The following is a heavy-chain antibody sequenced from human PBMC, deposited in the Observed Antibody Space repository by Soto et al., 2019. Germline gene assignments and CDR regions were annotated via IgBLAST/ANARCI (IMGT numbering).Heavy chain of an antibody. CDR1: GYTFTSYD. CDR2: MNPNSGNT. Sequence: QVPLVQSGAEVKKPGASVKVSCKASGYTFTSYDINWVRQATGQGLEWMGWMNPNSGNTGYAQKFQGRVTMTRNTSISTAYMELSSLRSEDTAVYYCASLGILDGGMDVWGQGTTVTVSS. CDR3: ASLGILDGGMDV. D-gene: IGHD5-18*01. J-gene: IGHJ6*02. V-gene: IGHV1-8*01.